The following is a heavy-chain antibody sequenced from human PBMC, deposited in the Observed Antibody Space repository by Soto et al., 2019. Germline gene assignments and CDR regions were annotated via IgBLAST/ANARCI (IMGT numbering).Heavy chain of an antibody. V-gene: IGHV3-48*03. Sequence: GGSLRLSXAASGFTFSSYEMNWVRQAPGKGLEWVSYISSSGGTIYYADSVKGRFTISRDNAKNSLYLQMNSLRAEDTAVYYCARAPFLTGYLDFWGQGTLVTVS. J-gene: IGHJ4*02. D-gene: IGHD3-9*01. CDR2: ISSSGGTI. CDR1: GFTFSSYE. CDR3: ARAPFLTGYLDF.